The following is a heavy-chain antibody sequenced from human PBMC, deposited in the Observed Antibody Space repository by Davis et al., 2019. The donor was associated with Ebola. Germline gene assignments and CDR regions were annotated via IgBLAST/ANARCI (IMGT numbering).Heavy chain of an antibody. CDR2: VYYSGST. Sequence: SETLSLTCTVSGGSIRTNYWSWIRQPPGKGLEWIGHVYYSGSTHYNPSLKSRATISVDTSRNQFSLRLSSVTAADTAVYYCAVYTVVVTDIRAEYFQHWGQGTLATVSS. CDR3: AVYTVVVTDIRAEYFQH. V-gene: IGHV4-59*01. CDR1: GGSIRTNY. D-gene: IGHD2-21*02. J-gene: IGHJ1*01.